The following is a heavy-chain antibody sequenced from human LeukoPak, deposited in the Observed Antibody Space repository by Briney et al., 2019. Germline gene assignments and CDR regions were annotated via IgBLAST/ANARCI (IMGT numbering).Heavy chain of an antibody. J-gene: IGHJ4*02. CDR3: AKAGTQQWLLFVGVY. D-gene: IGHD6-19*01. CDR1: GFTFSTYG. V-gene: IGHV3-30*02. CDR2: IRYDGSNK. Sequence: GGSLRLSCAASGFTFSTYGMLWVRQAPGQGPEWVALIRYDGSNKYYADSVKDRFTISRDNSKNTLYLQMNSLRVEDTAMYYCAKAGTQQWLLFVGVYWGQGALVTVSS.